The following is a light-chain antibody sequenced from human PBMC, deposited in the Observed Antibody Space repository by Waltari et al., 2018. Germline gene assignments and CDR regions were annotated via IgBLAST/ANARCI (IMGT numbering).Light chain of an antibody. Sequence: EIVMMQSPATLSVSPGERAILSCRASQSISNKLAWYQQKPGQAPRLLIYDASTRATGIPATFSGSESGTEFTLTISSLQSEDFVVYYCQQYNSWPYTFGQGTKVEIK. CDR3: QQYNSWPYT. CDR2: DAS. CDR1: QSISNK. J-gene: IGKJ2*01. V-gene: IGKV3-15*01.